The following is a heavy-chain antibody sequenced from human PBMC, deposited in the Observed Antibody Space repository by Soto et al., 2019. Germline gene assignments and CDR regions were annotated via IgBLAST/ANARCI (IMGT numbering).Heavy chain of an antibody. CDR2: IWYDGSNK. V-gene: IGHV3-33*01. CDR1: GFTFSSYG. D-gene: IGHD5-12*01. Sequence: QVQLVESGGGVVQPGRSLRLSCAATGFTFSSYGMHWVRQAPGKGLEWVAVIWYDGSNKYYADSVKGRFTISRDNSKNTLYLQMNSLRAEDTAVYYCASSRAGYYYYYGMDVWGQGTTVTVSS. J-gene: IGHJ6*02. CDR3: ASSRAGYYYYYGMDV.